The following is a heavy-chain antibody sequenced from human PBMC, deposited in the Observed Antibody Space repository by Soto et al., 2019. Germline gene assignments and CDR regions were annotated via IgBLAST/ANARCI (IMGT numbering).Heavy chain of an antibody. CDR1: GGTFSSYS. CDR2: IIPIFGTA. CDR3: ARVIPNIVGATTYFDY. Sequence: SVKVSCKASGGTFSSYSISWVRQAPGQGLEWMGGIIPIFGTANYAQKFQGRVTITADKSTSTAYMELSSLRSEDTAVYYCARVIPNIVGATTYFDYWGQGTLVTVSS. D-gene: IGHD1-26*01. V-gene: IGHV1-69*06. J-gene: IGHJ4*02.